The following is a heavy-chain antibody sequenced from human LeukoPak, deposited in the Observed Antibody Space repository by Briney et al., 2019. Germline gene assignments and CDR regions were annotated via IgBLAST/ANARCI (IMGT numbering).Heavy chain of an antibody. CDR2: LVVTGAAT. CDR3: AREDDWNYEDY. J-gene: IGHJ4*02. V-gene: IGHV3-23*01. Sequence: GGSLRLSCAASGFTFRNFAMSWVRQVPGKGLEWLSTLVVTGAATYYADSVMDRFIISRDNSKNTLYLQMNSLRAEDTAVYYCAREDDWNYEDYWGQGTLVTVSS. D-gene: IGHD1-7*01. CDR1: GFTFRNFA.